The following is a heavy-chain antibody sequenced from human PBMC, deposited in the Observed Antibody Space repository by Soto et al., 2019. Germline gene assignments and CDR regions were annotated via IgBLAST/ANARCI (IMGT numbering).Heavy chain of an antibody. J-gene: IGHJ3*01. CDR3: ARDLSPYYGEGFDV. D-gene: IGHD3-10*01. Sequence: EVKLVESGGGWVQPGGSLRLSCAASGFVFNSFEMNWVRQAPGKGLEWVSYISSSFSTNYADSVKGRFTISRDNAKNSAYLQMNGLRPDDTAVYYCARDLSPYYGEGFDVWGQGTMVTVSS. CDR1: GFVFNSFE. CDR2: ISSSFST. V-gene: IGHV3-48*03.